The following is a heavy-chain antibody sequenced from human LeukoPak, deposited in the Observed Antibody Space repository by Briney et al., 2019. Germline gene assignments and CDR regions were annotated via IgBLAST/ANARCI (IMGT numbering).Heavy chain of an antibody. J-gene: IGHJ6*02. Sequence: GGSLRLSCAASGFTFSSYAMNWVRQAPGKGLEWVAFISYDGSSKYYADSVKGRFTISRDNSKNTLYLQMNSLRAEDTAVYYCASQGGLLWFGELSGGMDVWGQGTTVTVSS. CDR3: ASQGGLLWFGELSGGMDV. CDR2: ISYDGSSK. CDR1: GFTFSSYA. D-gene: IGHD3-10*01. V-gene: IGHV3-30-3*01.